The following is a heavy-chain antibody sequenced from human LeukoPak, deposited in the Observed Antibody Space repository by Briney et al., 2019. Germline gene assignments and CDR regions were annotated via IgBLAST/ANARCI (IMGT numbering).Heavy chain of an antibody. CDR2: ISWDGGST. CDR3: ASEIPLRPHFDY. V-gene: IGHV3-43D*04. CDR1: GFTFDDYA. D-gene: IGHD4-17*01. Sequence: GGSLRLSCAASGFTFDDYAMHWVRQAPGKGLEWVSLISWDGGSTYYADSVKGRFTISRDNSKNSLYLQMNSLRAEDTALYYCASEIPLRPHFDYWGQGTLVTVSS. J-gene: IGHJ4*02.